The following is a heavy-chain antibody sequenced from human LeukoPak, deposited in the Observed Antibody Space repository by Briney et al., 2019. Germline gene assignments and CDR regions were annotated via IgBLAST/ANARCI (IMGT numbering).Heavy chain of an antibody. J-gene: IGHJ5*02. CDR2: ISAYNGNT. D-gene: IGHD3-10*01. CDR3: ARASLWYYYGSGSLNWFDP. Sequence: ASVKVSCKASGYTFTSYGISWVRQAPGQGLEWMGWISAYNGNTNYAQKFQGRVTITADTSTDTAYMELSSLRSEDTAVYYCARASLWYYYGSGSLNWFDPWGQGTLVTVSS. V-gene: IGHV1-18*01. CDR1: GYTFTSYG.